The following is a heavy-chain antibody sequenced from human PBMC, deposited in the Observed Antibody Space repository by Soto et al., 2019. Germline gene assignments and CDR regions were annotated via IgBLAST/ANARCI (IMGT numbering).Heavy chain of an antibody. D-gene: IGHD3-10*01. Sequence: SETLSLTCAVSGGSIRSSSDYWGWIRQPPGKGLELIGNIHYSGSTDYSPSLRSRVTMSVDTSKNQFSLKLSSVTAADTAVYYCASLNMQSRSWYYFDHWGQGTLVTVSS. J-gene: IGHJ4*02. CDR1: GGSIRSSSDY. CDR3: ASLNMQSRSWYYFDH. V-gene: IGHV4-39*01. CDR2: IHYSGST.